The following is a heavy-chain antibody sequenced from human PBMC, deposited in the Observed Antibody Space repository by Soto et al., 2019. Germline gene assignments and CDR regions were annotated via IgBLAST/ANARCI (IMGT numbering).Heavy chain of an antibody. CDR1: GFTFSSYG. D-gene: IGHD5-18*01. CDR3: ARGGYSYGYDDAFDI. J-gene: IGHJ3*02. V-gene: IGHV3-33*01. CDR2: IWYDGSNK. Sequence: GGSLRLSCAASGFTFSSYGMHWVRQAPGKGLEWVAVIWYDGSNKYYADSVKGRFTISRDNSKNTLYLQMNSLRAEDTAVYYCARGGYSYGYDDAFDIWGQGTMVTVSS.